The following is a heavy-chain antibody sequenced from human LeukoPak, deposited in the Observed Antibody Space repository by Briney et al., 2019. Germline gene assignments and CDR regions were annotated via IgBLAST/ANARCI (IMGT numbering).Heavy chain of an antibody. J-gene: IGHJ4*02. CDR2: IYYSGST. CDR1: GGSISSGDYY. Sequence: SETLSLTCTVSGGSISSGDYYWSWIRQPPGKGLEWIGYIYYSGSTYYNPSLKSRVTISVDTSKNQFSLKQSSVTAADTAVYYCARVGWLQLGGGFDYWGQGTLVTVSS. V-gene: IGHV4-30-4*01. D-gene: IGHD5-24*01. CDR3: ARVGWLQLGGGFDY.